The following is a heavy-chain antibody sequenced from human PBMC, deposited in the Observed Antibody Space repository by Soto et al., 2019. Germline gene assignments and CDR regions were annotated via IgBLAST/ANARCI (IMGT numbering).Heavy chain of an antibody. J-gene: IGHJ4*02. Sequence: LRLSCAASGFTFSSYAMHWVRQAPGTVLEWVAVISYDGRDKYYPDSVKGRFTISRDNSKNTLYLQMNSLRAEDTAVYYCARSAGGSYPQYDYWGQGTLVTVSS. D-gene: IGHD1-26*01. CDR2: ISYDGRDK. V-gene: IGHV3-30*04. CDR1: GFTFSSYA. CDR3: ARSAGGSYPQYDY.